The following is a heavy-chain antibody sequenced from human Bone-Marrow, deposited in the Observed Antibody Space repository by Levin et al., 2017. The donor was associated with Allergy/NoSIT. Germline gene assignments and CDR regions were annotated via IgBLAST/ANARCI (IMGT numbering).Heavy chain of an antibody. CDR2: IYYSGST. D-gene: IGHD6-13*01. CDR3: AAEEQLPQWVYYFDY. Sequence: PGGSLRLSCTVSGGSISSSSYYWGWIRQPPGKGLEWIGSIYYSGSTYYNPSLKSRVTISVDTSKNQFSLKLSSVTAADTAVYYCAAEEQLPQWVYYFDYWGQGTLVTVSS. CDR1: GGSISSSSYY. J-gene: IGHJ4*02. V-gene: IGHV4-39*07.